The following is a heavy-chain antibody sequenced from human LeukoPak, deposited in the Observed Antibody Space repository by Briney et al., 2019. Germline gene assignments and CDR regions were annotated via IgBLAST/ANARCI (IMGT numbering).Heavy chain of an antibody. CDR1: GFTFSSYG. Sequence: RPGGSLRLSCAASGFTFSSYGMHWVRQAPGKGLEWVANIKRDGSEKYYVDSVKGRFTISRDNANNSLYLQMNSLRAEDTAVYYCARLGGTYYNPYFDYCGQGILVTVSS. V-gene: IGHV3-7*01. CDR2: IKRDGSEK. CDR3: ARLGGTYYNPYFDY. D-gene: IGHD1-26*01. J-gene: IGHJ4*02.